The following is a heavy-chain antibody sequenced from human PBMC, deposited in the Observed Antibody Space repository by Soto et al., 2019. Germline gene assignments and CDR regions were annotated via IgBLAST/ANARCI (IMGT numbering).Heavy chain of an antibody. CDR3: ARHVRIAPAGTGGFSPGWFDP. J-gene: IGHJ5*02. Sequence: SLTCTVSGGSISSSSYYWGWIRRPPGKGLEWIGSIYYSGSTYYNPSLKSRVTISVDTSKNQFSLKLSSVTAADTAVYYCARHVRIAPAGTGGFSPGWFDPWCQGTLVTVSS. D-gene: IGHD6-13*01. V-gene: IGHV4-39*01. CDR1: GGSISSSSYY. CDR2: IYYSGST.